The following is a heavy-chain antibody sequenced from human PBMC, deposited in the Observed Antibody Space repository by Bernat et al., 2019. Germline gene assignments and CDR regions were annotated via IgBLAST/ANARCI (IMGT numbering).Heavy chain of an antibody. V-gene: IGHV3-21*01. CDR1: GFTFSSYS. D-gene: IGHD2-15*01. J-gene: IGHJ6*02. CDR3: ARDNAVVVRWDYYCYYGMDV. CDR2: ISSSSSYI. Sequence: EVQLVESGGGLVKPGGSLRLSCAASGFTFSSYSMNWVRQAPGKGLEWVSSISSSSSYIYYADSVKGRFTISRDNAKNSLYLQMNSLRAEETAVYYCARDNAVVVRWDYYCYYGMDVWGQGNTVTVSS.